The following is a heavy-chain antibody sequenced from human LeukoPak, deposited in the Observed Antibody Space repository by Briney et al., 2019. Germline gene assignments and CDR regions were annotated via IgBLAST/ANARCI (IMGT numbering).Heavy chain of an antibody. CDR1: GGSISSGNYY. CDR2: IYTTGST. J-gene: IGHJ2*01. V-gene: IGHV4-61*02. D-gene: IGHD6-19*01. Sequence: SETLSLTCTVSGGSISSGNYYWSWIRQPAGKGLDWIGRIYTTGSTNYNPSLKSRVTISFDTSKNQYSLKLSSVTAADTAVYYCARQWPSWYFDLWGRGTLVTVSS. CDR3: ARQWPSWYFDL.